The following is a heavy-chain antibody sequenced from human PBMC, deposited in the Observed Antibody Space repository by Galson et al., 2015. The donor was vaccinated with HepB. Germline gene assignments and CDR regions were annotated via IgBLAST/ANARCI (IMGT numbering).Heavy chain of an antibody. J-gene: IGHJ6*02. CDR1: GFTFSSYS. D-gene: IGHD3-3*01. V-gene: IGHV3-21*01. Sequence: SLRLSCAASGFTFSSYSMNWVRQAPGKGLEWVSSISSSSYIYYADSVKGRFTISRDNAKNSLYLQMNSLRAEDTAVYYCAGKYYDFWSGYSAPDYYYYYGMDVWGQGTTVTVSS. CDR2: ISSSSYI. CDR3: AGKYYDFWSGYSAPDYYYYYGMDV.